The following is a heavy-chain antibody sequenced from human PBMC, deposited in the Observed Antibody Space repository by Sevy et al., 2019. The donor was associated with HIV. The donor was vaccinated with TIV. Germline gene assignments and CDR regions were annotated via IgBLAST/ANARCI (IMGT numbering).Heavy chain of an antibody. D-gene: IGHD3-22*01. V-gene: IGHV3-48*02. Sequence: GGSLRLSCVASGFPFNYYAMNRVRQAPRKGLEWILYINSDTDTMYYGDSVKGRFTISRDNAKNSLYLQMNSLRDEDTAVYYCARERGTYYDTSGYPYLLEAGFDYWGQGTLVTVSS. CDR3: ARERGTYYDTSGYPYLLEAGFDY. CDR2: INSDTDTM. CDR1: GFPFNYYA. J-gene: IGHJ4*02.